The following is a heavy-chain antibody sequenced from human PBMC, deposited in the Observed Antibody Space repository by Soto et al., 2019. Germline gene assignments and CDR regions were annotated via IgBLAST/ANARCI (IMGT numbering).Heavy chain of an antibody. D-gene: IGHD3-22*01. J-gene: IGHJ4*02. CDR1: GFTFSHYG. CDR2: IYIGGSEK. CDR3: ARGKSYSDGSGRFDY. V-gene: IGHV3-30*03. Sequence: ESGGGVVQPGRSLRLSCVASGFTFSHYGIHWVRQAPGKGLEWVAFIYIGGSEKDYADSVKGRFTISRDNSKNTVDLQMNSLRPEDTAVYYCARGKSYSDGSGRFDYWGPGIRVAVSS.